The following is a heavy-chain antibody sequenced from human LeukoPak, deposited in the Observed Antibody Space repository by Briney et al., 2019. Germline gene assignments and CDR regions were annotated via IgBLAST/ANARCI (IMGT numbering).Heavy chain of an antibody. CDR3: ARGRRGYRTEFDS. CDR1: GDSTASGYY. Sequence: SETLSLTCTVSGDSTASGYYGGWIRQAPGKGLEWIGSIYQSGTTYYNPSLESRVTISIDTSKNQFSLRLTSVTDADTAVYYCARGRRGYRTEFDSWGQGTLVTVSS. D-gene: IGHD3-22*01. CDR2: IYQSGTT. J-gene: IGHJ4*02. V-gene: IGHV4-38-2*02.